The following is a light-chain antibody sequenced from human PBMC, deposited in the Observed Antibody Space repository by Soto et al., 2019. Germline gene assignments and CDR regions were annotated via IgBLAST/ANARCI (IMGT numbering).Light chain of an antibody. V-gene: IGLV7-46*01. Sequence: HAVVTQEPSLTVSPGGTVTLTCGSSTGAVTNGHYPYWFQQKPGQAPRALIYDTTNRHSWTPARFSGSLLGGKAALTLSGAQPEDEAEYHGLLSYNGPYVFGTGTKVTV. J-gene: IGLJ1*01. CDR1: TGAVTNGHY. CDR2: DTT. CDR3: LLSYNGPYV.